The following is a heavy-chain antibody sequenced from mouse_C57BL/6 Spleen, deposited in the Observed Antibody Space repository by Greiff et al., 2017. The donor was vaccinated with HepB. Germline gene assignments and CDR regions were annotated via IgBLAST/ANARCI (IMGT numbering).Heavy chain of an antibody. D-gene: IGHD2-4*01. V-gene: IGHV1-18*01. J-gene: IGHJ1*03. CDR2: INPNNGGT. CDR3: ARVGVYYDYDGYFDV. Sequence: VQLQQSGPELVKPGASVKIPCKASGYTFTDYNMDWVKQSHGKSLEWIGDINPNNGGTIYNQKFKGKATLTVDKSSSTAYMELRSLTSEDTAVYYCARVGVYYDYDGYFDVWGTGTTVTVSS. CDR1: GYTFTDYN.